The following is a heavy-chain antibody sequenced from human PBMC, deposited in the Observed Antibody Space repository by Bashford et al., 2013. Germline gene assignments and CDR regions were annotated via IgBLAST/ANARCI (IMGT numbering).Heavy chain of an antibody. CDR1: GGTFSSYA. J-gene: IGHJ6*03. Sequence: SVKVSCKASGGTFSSYAISWVRQAPGQGLEWMGGIIPIFGTANYAQKFQGRVTITADESTSTAYMELSSLRSEDTAVYYCARGLVNYCSSTSCYYYYYMTSGQRDHGHRLL. CDR2: IIPIFGTA. D-gene: IGHD2-2*01. V-gene: IGHV1-69*13. CDR3: ARGLVNYCSSTSCYYYYYMTS.